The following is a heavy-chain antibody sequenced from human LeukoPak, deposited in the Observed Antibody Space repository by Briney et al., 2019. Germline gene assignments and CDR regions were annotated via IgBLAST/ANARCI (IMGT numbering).Heavy chain of an antibody. CDR3: ARHENYDYVWGSYRPDAFDI. Sequence: PSETLSLTCTVSGGSISSYYWSWIRQPAGKGLEWIGRIYTSGSTNYNPSLKSRVTMSVDTSKNQFSLKLSSVTAADTAVYYCARHENYDYVWGSYRPDAFDIWGQGTMVTVSS. CDR2: IYTSGST. J-gene: IGHJ3*02. V-gene: IGHV4-4*07. CDR1: GGSISSYY. D-gene: IGHD3-16*02.